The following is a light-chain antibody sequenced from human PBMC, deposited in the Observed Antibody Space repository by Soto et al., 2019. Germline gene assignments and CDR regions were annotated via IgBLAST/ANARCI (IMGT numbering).Light chain of an antibody. CDR1: QSVLTN. J-gene: IGKJ1*01. CDR2: GAS. Sequence: EVVMTQSPSTLSVSPRGTATLSCRASQSVLTNLAWYQQRPGQAPRLLIYGASIRATGVPARFSGSGSGTEFTLTISSLQSEDFAVFYCQQYNNWPPWAFGQGTKVDIK. CDR3: QQYNNWPPWA. V-gene: IGKV3-15*01.